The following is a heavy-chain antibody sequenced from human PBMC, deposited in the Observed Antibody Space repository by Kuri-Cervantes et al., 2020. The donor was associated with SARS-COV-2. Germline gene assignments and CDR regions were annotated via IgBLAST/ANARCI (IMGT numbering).Heavy chain of an antibody. V-gene: IGHV4-61*08. CDR2: ISYSGNT. J-gene: IGHJ6*02. CDR1: GGSIRSGGYY. CDR3: ARDTGTYCSDISCHGYYYYYGMDV. D-gene: IGHD2-2*01. Sequence: SQTLSLTCVVSGGSIRSGGYYWSWIRQPPGKGLEWIGYISYSGNTNYNPSLKSRVTISVDTSKNQFSLRLSSVTAADTAVYYCARDTGTYCSDISCHGYYYYYGMDVWGQGTTVTVSS.